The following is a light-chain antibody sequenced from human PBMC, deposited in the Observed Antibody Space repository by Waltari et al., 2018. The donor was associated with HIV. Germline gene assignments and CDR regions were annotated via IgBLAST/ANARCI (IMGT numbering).Light chain of an antibody. V-gene: IGLV2-14*01. Sequence: QSALAQPASVSGSPGQSITISCAGAVVDSGPEIYVTWYQQHPGRAPRLIIYMLSRRPSGGADRFSGSSSGMSATLTISGLQSDDEAHYYFSSYSTITSLFVFGTGTRVTVL. CDR1: VVDSGPEIY. J-gene: IGLJ1*01. CDR2: MLS. CDR3: SSYSTITSLFV.